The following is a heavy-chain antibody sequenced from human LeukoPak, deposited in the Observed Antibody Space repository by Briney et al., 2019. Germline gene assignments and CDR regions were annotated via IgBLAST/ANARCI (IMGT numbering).Heavy chain of an antibody. D-gene: IGHD6-19*01. CDR1: GFTFSSYG. CDR2: IRYDGSNK. V-gene: IGHV3-30*02. J-gene: IGHJ6*03. CDR3: AKEGEISSGWFLPAGYMDV. Sequence: GGSLRLSCAASGFTFSSYGMHWVRQAPGRGLEWVAFIRYDGSNKYYADSVKGRFTISRDNSKNTLYLQMNSLRAEDTAVYYCAKEGEISSGWFLPAGYMDVWGKGTTVTVS.